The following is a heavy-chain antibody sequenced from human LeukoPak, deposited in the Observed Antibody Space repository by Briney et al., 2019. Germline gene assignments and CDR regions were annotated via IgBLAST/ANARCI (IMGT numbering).Heavy chain of an antibody. CDR1: GYSFTSYW. CDR3: ARQTAISVAGFGFDP. J-gene: IGHJ5*02. CDR2: IYPGDSDT. V-gene: IGHV5-51*01. Sequence: PGESLKISCKGSGYSFTSYWIGWVRQMPGKGLEWMGIIYPGDSDTRYSPSFQGQVTISADKSISTAYLQWSSLKASDTAMYYCARQTAISVAGFGFDPCGQGTLVTVSS. D-gene: IGHD6-19*01.